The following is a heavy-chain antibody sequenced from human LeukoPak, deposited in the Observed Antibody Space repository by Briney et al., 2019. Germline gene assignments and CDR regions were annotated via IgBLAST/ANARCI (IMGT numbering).Heavy chain of an antibody. CDR1: GGSISSSSYY. CDR2: IYYSGST. D-gene: IGHD5-18*01. CDR3: ARRKWIQLWLQSNEDYMDV. V-gene: IGHV4-39*07. J-gene: IGHJ6*03. Sequence: PSETLSLTCTVSGGSISSSSYYWGWIRQPPGKGLEWIGSIYYSGSTYYNPSLKSRVTISVDTSKNQFSLKLSSVTAADTAVYYCARRKWIQLWLQSNEDYMDVWGKGTTVTVSS.